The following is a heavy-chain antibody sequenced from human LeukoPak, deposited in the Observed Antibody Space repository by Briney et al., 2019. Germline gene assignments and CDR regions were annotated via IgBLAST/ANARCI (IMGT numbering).Heavy chain of an antibody. CDR1: GFTFNRCW. CDR3: TSWGDTTAEYFQR. Sequence: GGSLRLSCVVSGFTFNRCWINWVRQAPGKGLEWVAHINPDGRDTYYVDSVKGRFTISRDNAQNSMYLQMNSLRVEDTAVYYCTSWGDTTAEYFQRWGQGTLVTVSS. CDR2: INPDGRDT. J-gene: IGHJ1*01. V-gene: IGHV3-7*01. D-gene: IGHD2-21*02.